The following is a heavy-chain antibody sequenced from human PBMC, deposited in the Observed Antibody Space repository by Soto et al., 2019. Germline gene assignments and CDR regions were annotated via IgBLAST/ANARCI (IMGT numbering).Heavy chain of an antibody. J-gene: IGHJ3*01. CDR2: IGPTDSFT. Sequence: GESLKISCXASGYKFTTFWLNWVRQTPGKGLEWLGRIGPTDSFTNYSPPFEGHVTISVDRSISTAYLQWNSLQASDTAIYYCARPASGGSRDAFDVWGQGTTVTVSS. V-gene: IGHV5-10-1*01. D-gene: IGHD2-15*01. CDR3: ARPASGGSRDAFDV. CDR1: GYKFTTFW.